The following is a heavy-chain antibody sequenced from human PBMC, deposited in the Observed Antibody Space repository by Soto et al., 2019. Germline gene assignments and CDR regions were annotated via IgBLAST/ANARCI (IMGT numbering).Heavy chain of an antibody. J-gene: IGHJ4*02. V-gene: IGHV3-7*01. CDR2: INKDGSQK. CDR3: VKEIAAAQ. Sequence: EVQLVESGGALVQPGGSLRLTCATSGFTFSNYWMTWVRQAPGKGLEWVANINKDGSQKSFVDSVKGRFTISRDNAKSSLYLHTNSLRAEDTAIYYCVKEIAAAQWGQGTLVTVSS. D-gene: IGHD6-25*01. CDR1: GFTFSNYW.